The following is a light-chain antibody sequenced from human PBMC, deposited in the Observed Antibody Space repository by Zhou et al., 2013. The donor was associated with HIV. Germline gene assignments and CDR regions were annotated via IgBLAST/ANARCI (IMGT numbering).Light chain of an antibody. CDR2: DAA. J-gene: IGKJ1*01. V-gene: IGKV3-15*01. CDR3: QFYNNWPPTWT. CDR1: QSVSSIY. Sequence: EIVLTQSPGTLSLSPGERATLSCRASQSVSSIYLAWYQQRPGQPPRLLIYDAATRATGVPGRFSGSGSGTEFTLSISSLQSEDFAVYYCQFYNNWPPTWTFGQGTNVEMK.